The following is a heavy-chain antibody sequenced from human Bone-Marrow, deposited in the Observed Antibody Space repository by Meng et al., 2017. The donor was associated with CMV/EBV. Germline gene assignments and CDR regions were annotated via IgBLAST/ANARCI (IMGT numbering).Heavy chain of an antibody. J-gene: IGHJ4*02. CDR1: GLTVSCHW. Sequence: QLVESGGGLVQPGGYLKSCCPASGLTVSCHWMHWVRQDPGKGLVWVSRINPDGSSTAYADSVKGRFTISRDNAKNTLYLQMNGLRADDTAVYYCARGVGESLGWEMGYWGQGNLVTVSS. V-gene: IGHV3-74*03. CDR2: INPDGSST. D-gene: IGHD1-26*01. CDR3: ARGVGESLGWEMGY.